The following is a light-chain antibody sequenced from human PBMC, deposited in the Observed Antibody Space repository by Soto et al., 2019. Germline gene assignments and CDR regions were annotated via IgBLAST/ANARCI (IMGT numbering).Light chain of an antibody. V-gene: IGKV2D-29*01. CDR1: QSLLYSDGRTY. CDR2: EVS. J-gene: IGKJ4*01. CDR3: MQSIQLPIT. Sequence: DVVLTQTPRSLSVTPGQPASISCKSSQSLLYSDGRTYVNWYLQKPGQPPQLLIHEVSNRFSGVPDRFSGSGSGTDLTLKISRVEAEDVGVYYCMQSIQLPITFGGGTNVEIK.